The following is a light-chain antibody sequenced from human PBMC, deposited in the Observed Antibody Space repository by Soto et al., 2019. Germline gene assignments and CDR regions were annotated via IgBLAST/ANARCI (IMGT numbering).Light chain of an antibody. J-gene: IGLJ2*01. V-gene: IGLV2-14*03. Sequence: QSALTQPASVSGSPGQSITISCTGTSRDIGGYNYVSWYQQHPGKPPKLIIYDVSNRPSGVSNRFSGSKSGNTASLTISGLQAEDEADYYCNSYTSSSVVFGGGTQLTVL. CDR1: SRDIGGYNY. CDR2: DVS. CDR3: NSYTSSSVV.